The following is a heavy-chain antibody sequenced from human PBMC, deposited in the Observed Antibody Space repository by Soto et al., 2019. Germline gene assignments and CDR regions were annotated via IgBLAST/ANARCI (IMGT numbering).Heavy chain of an antibody. D-gene: IGHD2-15*01. CDR2: MNPNSGNT. Sequence: GASVKVSCKASGYTFTSYDINWVRQATGQGPEWMGWMNPNSGNTGYAQKLQGRVTMTRNTSISTAYMELSSLRSEDTAVYYCARGWVVVAAMDAFDIWGQGTMVTVSS. J-gene: IGHJ3*02. V-gene: IGHV1-8*01. CDR3: ARGWVVVAAMDAFDI. CDR1: GYTFTSYD.